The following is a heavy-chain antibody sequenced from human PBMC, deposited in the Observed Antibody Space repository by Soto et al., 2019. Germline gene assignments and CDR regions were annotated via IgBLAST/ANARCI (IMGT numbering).Heavy chain of an antibody. D-gene: IGHD6-13*01. J-gene: IGHJ5*02. V-gene: IGHV3-21*01. CDR2: ISSNSAYI. Sequence: LRLSCAASGFTFRSFTMNWVRQAPGKGLEWASTISSNSAYIDYTDALRGRFTISRDNGKNSLHLQRNSLRAEDTAVYYCTRDASRDSSARGWFDPWGPGTLVTVSS. CDR1: GFTFRSFT. CDR3: TRDASRDSSARGWFDP.